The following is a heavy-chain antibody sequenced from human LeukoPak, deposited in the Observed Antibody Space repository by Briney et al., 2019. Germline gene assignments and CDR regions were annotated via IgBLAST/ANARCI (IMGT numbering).Heavy chain of an antibody. CDR3: AKDAQRGFGYSNSLEK. CDR1: HFTFSHFG. CDR2: IWNDGSSQ. D-gene: IGHD4-11*01. J-gene: IGHJ4*02. Sequence: GGSLRLSCVASHFTFSHFGMHWVRQAPGKGLEWVAVIWNDGSSQYYADSVKGRFTISRDNSQNTVYLQMNGLRAEDTAVYYCAKDAQRGFGYSNSLEKWGQGTLVIVSS. V-gene: IGHV3-33*06.